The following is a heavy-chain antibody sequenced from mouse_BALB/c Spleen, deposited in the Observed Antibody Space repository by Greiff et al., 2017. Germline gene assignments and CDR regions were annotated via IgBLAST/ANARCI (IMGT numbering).Heavy chain of an antibody. D-gene: IGHD2-1*01. V-gene: IGHV1S81*02. CDR2: INPSNGGT. CDR1: GYTFTSYY. J-gene: IGHJ1*01. Sequence: QLQESGAELVKPGASVKLSCKASGYTFTSYYMYWVKQRPGQGLEWIGEINPSNGGTNFNEKFKSKATLTVDKSSSTAYMQLSSLTSEDSAVYYCTRWGYGNHRYFDVWGAGTTVTVSS. CDR3: TRWGYGNHRYFDV.